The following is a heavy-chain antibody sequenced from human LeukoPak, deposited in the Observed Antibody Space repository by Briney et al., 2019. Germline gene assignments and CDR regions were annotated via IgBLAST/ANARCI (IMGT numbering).Heavy chain of an antibody. CDR3: AKDLEGYDSSGSPAFDY. V-gene: IGHV3-23*01. D-gene: IGHD3-22*01. CDR2: ISGSGGST. J-gene: IGHJ4*02. CDR1: GFTFSSYW. Sequence: PGGSLRLSCTASGFTFSSYWMSWVRQAPGKGLEWVSAISGSGGSTYYADSVKGRFTISGDNSKNTLYLQMNSLRAEDTAVYYCAKDLEGYDSSGSPAFDYWGQGTLVTVSS.